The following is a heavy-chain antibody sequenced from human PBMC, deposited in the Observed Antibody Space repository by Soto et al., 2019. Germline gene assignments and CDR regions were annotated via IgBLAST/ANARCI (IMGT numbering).Heavy chain of an antibody. V-gene: IGHV2-5*02. CDR2: IYWDDDK. CDR1: GFSLSTSGVG. J-gene: IGHJ4*02. CDR3: AYLYNSGWFDY. Sequence: SGPTLVNPTQTLTLTCTFSGFSLSTSGVGVGWMRQPPGKALEWLAAIYWDDDKRYSPSLKSRLTITKDTSKNQVVLTMTNMDPVDTATYYCAYLYNSGWFDYWGQGTLVTVSA. D-gene: IGHD6-25*01.